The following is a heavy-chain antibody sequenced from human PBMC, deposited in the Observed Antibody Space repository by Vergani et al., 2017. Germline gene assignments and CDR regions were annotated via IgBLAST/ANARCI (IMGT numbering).Heavy chain of an antibody. V-gene: IGHV4-59*02. J-gene: IGHJ5*02. D-gene: IGHD6-13*01. CDR1: GVSVTDYN. CDR2: LSTTGGA. CDR3: AGDTHSWQRADR. Sequence: QAQLQESGPGLVKPSETLSLTCHVFGVSVTDYNCNWIRQAPGKGLEWIGSLSTTGGATHASNNPSLKSRGSISVDTSKSQFSLRLTSVTAADSAIYYCAGDTHSWQRADRWGQGLLVSVSS.